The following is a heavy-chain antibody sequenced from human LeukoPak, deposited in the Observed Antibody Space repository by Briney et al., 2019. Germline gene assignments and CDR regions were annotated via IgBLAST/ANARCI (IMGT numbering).Heavy chain of an antibody. CDR1: GYTFPSYD. V-gene: IGHV1-8*01. D-gene: IGHD2-2*01. CDR2: MNPNSGNT. J-gene: IGHJ4*02. CDR3: ARGLNDCSSTSCYLLV. Sequence: ASVKVSFKASGYTFPSYDINWVRQATGQGLEWMGWMNPNSGNTGYAQKFQGRVTMTRNTSISTAYMELSSLRSEDTAVYYCARGLNDCSSTSCYLLVWGQGTLVTVSS.